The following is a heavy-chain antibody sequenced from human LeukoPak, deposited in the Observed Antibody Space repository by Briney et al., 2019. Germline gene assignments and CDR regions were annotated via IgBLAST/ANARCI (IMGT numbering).Heavy chain of an antibody. CDR3: AREGHVSGYDFDC. D-gene: IGHD5-12*01. CDR2: INCDGSSI. J-gene: IGHJ4*02. CDR1: GFTFSSYW. Sequence: PGGSLRLSCAASGFTFSSYWLHWVRQAPGKGLVWVSRINCDGSSITYADSVKGRFTISRDNSKNTLYLQMNSLRVEDTAVYYCAREGHVSGYDFDCWGQGTLVTVSS. V-gene: IGHV3-74*03.